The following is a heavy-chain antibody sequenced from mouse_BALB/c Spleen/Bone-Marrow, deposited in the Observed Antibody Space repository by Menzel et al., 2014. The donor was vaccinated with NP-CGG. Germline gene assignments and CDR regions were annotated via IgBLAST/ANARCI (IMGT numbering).Heavy chain of an antibody. CDR2: VYPGNNDT. Sequence: EVQLQQSGTVLARPGASAKMSCKASGYTFTSFWMHWVKQRPGQGLEWIGAVYPGNNDTNYNQNFKGKAKLTAVTSTSTAYMEFSSLTNEDSAVYYCTRYFYGGRDWYFDVWGAGTTVTVSS. CDR3: TRYFYGGRDWYFDV. V-gene: IGHV1-5*01. CDR1: GYTFTSFW. J-gene: IGHJ1*01. D-gene: IGHD1-1*01.